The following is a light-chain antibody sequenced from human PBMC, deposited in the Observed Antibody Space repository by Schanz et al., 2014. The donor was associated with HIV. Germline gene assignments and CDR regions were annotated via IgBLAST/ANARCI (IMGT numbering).Light chain of an antibody. CDR1: QSISSY. CDR2: AAS. J-gene: IGKJ1*01. Sequence: IQLTQSPSSLSASVGDRVTITCRASQSISSYLNWYQQKPGKAPKLLIYAASSLQSGVPSRFSGSGSGTEFTLTISSLQPDDFATYYCQQYESYSRTFGPGTKVEIK. V-gene: IGKV1-39*01. CDR3: QQYESYSRT.